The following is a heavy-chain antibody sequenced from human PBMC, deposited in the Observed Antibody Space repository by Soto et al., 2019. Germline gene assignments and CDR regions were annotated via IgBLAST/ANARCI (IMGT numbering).Heavy chain of an antibody. Sequence: GGSLRLSCAASGFTFSSYGMHWVRQAPGKGLEWVAVIWYNGSNKYYADSVKGRFTISRDNSKNTLYLQMNSLRAEDTAVYYCARDPLRIAAIHYYYYGMDVWGQGT. V-gene: IGHV3-33*01. CDR2: IWYNGSNK. D-gene: IGHD6-6*01. J-gene: IGHJ6*02. CDR1: GFTFSSYG. CDR3: ARDPLRIAAIHYYYYGMDV.